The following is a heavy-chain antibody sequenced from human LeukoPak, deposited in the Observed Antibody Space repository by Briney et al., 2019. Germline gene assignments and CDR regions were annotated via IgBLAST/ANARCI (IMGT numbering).Heavy chain of an antibody. CDR2: IYPDDSDT. D-gene: IGHD3-10*01. CDR3: ARGAYGSGSSYNYYGMDV. J-gene: IGHJ6*02. V-gene: IGHV5-51*01. CDR1: GYRFPTSW. Sequence: GESLKISCKGSGYRFPTSWIAWVRQMPGKDLEWMGIIYPDDSDTIYNPSFEGQVTFSVDKSISTAYLQWSSLKASDTAIYYCARGAYGSGSSYNYYGMDVWGQGTPVTVSS.